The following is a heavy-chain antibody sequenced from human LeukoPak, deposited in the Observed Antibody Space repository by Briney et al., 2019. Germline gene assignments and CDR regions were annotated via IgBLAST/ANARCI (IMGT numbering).Heavy chain of an antibody. CDR2: ISGSGGST. Sequence: GGSLRLSCVASGFTFRSYAMSWVRQAPGEGLEWVSAISGSGGSTYYADSVKGRFTFSRDNSKNALYLQMNSPRAEDTAVYYCAKDHYYGSGSFDYWGQGTLVTVSS. CDR3: AKDHYYGSGSFDY. CDR1: GFTFRSYA. J-gene: IGHJ4*02. V-gene: IGHV3-23*01. D-gene: IGHD3-10*01.